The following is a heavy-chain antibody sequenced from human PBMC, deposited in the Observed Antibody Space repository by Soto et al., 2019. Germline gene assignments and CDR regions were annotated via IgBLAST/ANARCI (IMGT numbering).Heavy chain of an antibody. V-gene: IGHV4-4*02. Sequence: PSETLSLTCAVSGTSISTDDWWSWVRQAPGKGLEWIGYIIQSGVAHYNPSLKSRVTMSMDKSNNSFSLRLSSVTAADTAVYYCVRQGFGPLHGLVDVWGQGTTVTVSS. CDR3: VRQGFGPLHGLVDV. CDR1: GTSISTDDW. D-gene: IGHD3-10*01. CDR2: IIQSGVA. J-gene: IGHJ6*02.